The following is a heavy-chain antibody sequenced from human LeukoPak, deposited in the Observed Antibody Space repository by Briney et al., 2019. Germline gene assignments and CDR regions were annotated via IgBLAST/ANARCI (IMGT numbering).Heavy chain of an antibody. CDR2: VSESGDTT. Sequence: GGSLGLSCAASGFTFSTYAMTWVRQAPGEGLEWVSSVSESGDTTYYADSVQGRFTISRDNSKSTLYLRMNSQRAEDTAGYYCAKVNKKWGTLLRGVTSLFDPCGQRDLFSASS. CDR1: GFTFSTYA. D-gene: IGHD3-10*01. CDR3: AKVNKKWGTLLRGVTSLFDP. V-gene: IGHV3-23*01. J-gene: IGHJ5*02.